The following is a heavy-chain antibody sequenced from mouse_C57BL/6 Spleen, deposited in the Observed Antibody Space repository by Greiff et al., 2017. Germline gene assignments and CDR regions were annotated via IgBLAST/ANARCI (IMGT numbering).Heavy chain of an antibody. CDR3: ATMRLSGFEY. J-gene: IGHJ2*01. CDR2: INPNNGGT. Sequence: EVQLQESGPELVKPGASVKIPCKASGYTFTDYNMDWVKQSHGKSLEWIGDINPNNGGTIYNQKFKGKATLTVDESSTTTYMELRSLTSEDTAVYYCATMRLSGFEYWGQGTTLTVSS. CDR1: GYTFTDYN. V-gene: IGHV1-18*01. D-gene: IGHD2-3*01.